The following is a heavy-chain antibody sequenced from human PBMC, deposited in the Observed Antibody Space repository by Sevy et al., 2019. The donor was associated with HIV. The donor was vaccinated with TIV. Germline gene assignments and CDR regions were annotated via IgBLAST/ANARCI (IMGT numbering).Heavy chain of an antibody. CDR2: VGAYNGNK. D-gene: IGHD3-10*01. V-gene: IGHV1-18*01. CDR1: GYNFGSYG. Sequence: ASVKVSCKASGYNFGSYGISWVRQAPGQGLEWMGWVGAYNGNKKYAQKVQDRVTMTTDIYTSTDYMELRSLRSDDTAIYYCARCLGGLRPWEFNWFDPWGQGTLVTVSS. J-gene: IGHJ5*02. CDR3: ARCLGGLRPWEFNWFDP.